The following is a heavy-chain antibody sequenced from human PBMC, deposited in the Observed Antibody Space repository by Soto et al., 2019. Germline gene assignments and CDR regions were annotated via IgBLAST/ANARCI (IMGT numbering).Heavy chain of an antibody. Sequence: GESLKISCKGSGYSFTSFWISWVRQMPGKGLEWMGRIDPSDSYTNYSPSLQGHATISADKSISTAYLQWNSLKASDTAMYFCATTVTTWAYGMDVWGQGTTVTVSS. CDR2: IDPSDSYT. CDR1: GYSFTSFW. J-gene: IGHJ6*02. D-gene: IGHD4-17*01. CDR3: ATTVTTWAYGMDV. V-gene: IGHV5-10-1*01.